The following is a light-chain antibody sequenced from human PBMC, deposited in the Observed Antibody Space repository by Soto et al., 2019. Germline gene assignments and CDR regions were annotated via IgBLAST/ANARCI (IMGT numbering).Light chain of an antibody. J-gene: IGLJ1*01. Sequence: QSVLTQPPSVSWAPGQSVTISCTGSSSNIGAGYDVHWYQQLPGTAPKLLIYGNNNRPSGVPDRFSGSKSGTSASLAVTGLQAEDEADYYCQSYATGLSVLYVFGTGTKVTVL. CDR2: GNN. CDR1: SSNIGAGYD. CDR3: QSYATGLSVLYV. V-gene: IGLV1-40*01.